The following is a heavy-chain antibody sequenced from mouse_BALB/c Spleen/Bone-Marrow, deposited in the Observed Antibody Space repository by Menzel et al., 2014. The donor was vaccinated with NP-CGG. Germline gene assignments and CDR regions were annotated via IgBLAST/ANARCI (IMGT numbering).Heavy chain of an antibody. CDR2: IYPGDGDT. CDR1: GYAFSSSW. CDR3: ARSDGYRTMDY. J-gene: IGHJ4*01. D-gene: IGHD2-3*01. V-gene: IGHV1-82*01. Sequence: QVQLKESGPELVKPGASVKISCKASGYAFSSSWMNWVKQRPGQDLEWIGRIYPGDGDTNYNGKFKGKATLTADKSSSTACMQLSSLTSVDSAVYFCARSDGYRTMDYWGQGTSVTVSS.